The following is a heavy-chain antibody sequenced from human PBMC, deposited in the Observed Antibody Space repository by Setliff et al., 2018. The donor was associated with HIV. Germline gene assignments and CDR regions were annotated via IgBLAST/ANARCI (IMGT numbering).Heavy chain of an antibody. CDR2: INHSGST. CDR3: ARARRAGSGPKYFQH. Sequence: SETLSLTCAVYGGSFNGYYWSWIRQPPGKGLEWIGEINHSGSTNYNPSLKSRVTMSVEKSKNQFSLRLSSVTAADTAVYYCARARRAGSGPKYFQHWGQGTLVTVSS. J-gene: IGHJ1*01. CDR1: GGSFNGYY. D-gene: IGHD2-15*01. V-gene: IGHV4-34*01.